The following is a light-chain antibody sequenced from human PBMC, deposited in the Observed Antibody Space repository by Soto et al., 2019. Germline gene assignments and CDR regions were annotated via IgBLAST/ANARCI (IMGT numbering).Light chain of an antibody. CDR1: QGISNY. V-gene: IGKV1-8*01. J-gene: IGKJ1*01. Sequence: AIRMTQSPSSFSASTGDRVTITFRASQGISNYLAWFQQKPGGAPRLLIFGASTLQSGVPSRFSGSGSGADFTLTISNLQSEGFATYYCQQYYDYPWTFGQGTRVESK. CDR3: QQYYDYPWT. CDR2: GAS.